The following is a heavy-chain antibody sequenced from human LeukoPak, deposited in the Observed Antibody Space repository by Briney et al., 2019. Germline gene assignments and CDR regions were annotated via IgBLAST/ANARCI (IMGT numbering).Heavy chain of an antibody. CDR3: ARVPITLVRGGFWFDP. Sequence: SSETLSLTCTVSGGSISSYYWSWIRQPPGKGLEWIGYIFYSGSTNYNPSLKGRVTISVDTSRNQFSLKLSSVTAADTAVYYCARVPITLVRGGFWFDPWGQGTLVTVSS. CDR1: GGSISSYY. CDR2: IFYSGST. J-gene: IGHJ5*02. V-gene: IGHV4-59*01. D-gene: IGHD3-10*01.